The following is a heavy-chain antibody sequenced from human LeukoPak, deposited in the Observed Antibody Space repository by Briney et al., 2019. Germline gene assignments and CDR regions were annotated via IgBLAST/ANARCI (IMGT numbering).Heavy chain of an antibody. CDR3: ARADTKGYSGYDWYYFDY. D-gene: IGHD5-12*01. V-gene: IGHV1-18*01. Sequence: ASVKVSCKASGYTFTSYGISWVRQAPGQGLEWMGWISAYNGNTNYAQKLQGRVTMTTDTSTSTAYMELSRLRSDDTAVYYCARADTKGYSGYDWYYFDYWGQGTLVTVSS. J-gene: IGHJ4*02. CDR1: GYTFTSYG. CDR2: ISAYNGNT.